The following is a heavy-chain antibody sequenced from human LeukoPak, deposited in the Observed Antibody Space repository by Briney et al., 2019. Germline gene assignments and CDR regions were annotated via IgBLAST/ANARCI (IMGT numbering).Heavy chain of an antibody. V-gene: IGHV3-30*18. Sequence: PGGSLRLSCAASGFTFSSYGMHWVRQAPGKGLEWVAVISYDGSNKYYADSVKGRFTISRDNSKNTLYLQMNSLRAEDTAVYYCAKGCSSTSCYNGGGDAFDIWGQGTMVTVSS. D-gene: IGHD2-2*02. J-gene: IGHJ3*02. CDR2: ISYDGSNK. CDR3: AKGCSSTSCYNGGGDAFDI. CDR1: GFTFSSYG.